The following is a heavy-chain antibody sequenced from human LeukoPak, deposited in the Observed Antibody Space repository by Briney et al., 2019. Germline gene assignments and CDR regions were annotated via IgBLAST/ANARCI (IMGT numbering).Heavy chain of an antibody. CDR2: IYYSGST. Sequence: SETLSLTCTVSGGSISSSSYYWVWIRQPPGKGLEWIGSIYYSGSTYYTPSLKSRVTIYVDTSKNQFSLTLSSVTAADTAVYYCARFGERITAFDIWVQGTMLTVSS. J-gene: IGHJ3*02. CDR3: ARFGERITAFDI. CDR1: GGSISSSSYY. D-gene: IGHD3-16*01. V-gene: IGHV4-39*01.